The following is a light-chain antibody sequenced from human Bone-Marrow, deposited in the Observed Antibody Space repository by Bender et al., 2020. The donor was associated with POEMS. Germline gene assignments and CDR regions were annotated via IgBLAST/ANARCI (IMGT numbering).Light chain of an antibody. V-gene: IGLV2-11*01. CDR3: SSYAGSNNVV. CDR1: SGF. J-gene: IGLJ2*01. Sequence: QSGLTQPRSVSGSPGQSVTISCTGASGFVSWYQQHPGKAPKLMIFMTYDVSKRPSGVPDRFSGSRSGSTASLTISSLQTEDEADYYCSSYAGSNNVVFGGGTKVTVL. CDR2: DVS.